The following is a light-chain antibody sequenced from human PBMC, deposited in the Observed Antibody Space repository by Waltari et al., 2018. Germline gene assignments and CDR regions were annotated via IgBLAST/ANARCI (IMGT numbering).Light chain of an antibody. CDR1: SSDIGRYDI. J-gene: IGLJ3*02. CDR2: DVS. CDR3: CSYAGNYVWV. Sequence: QSALTQPAAVSGSPGPSVTISCTGSSSDIGRYDIVCWYQQHPGNAPKLVISDVSTRPSGVSDRFSGSKSGDTASLTISGLQFEDEADYYCCSYAGNYVWVFGGGTRLTVL. V-gene: IGLV2-23*02.